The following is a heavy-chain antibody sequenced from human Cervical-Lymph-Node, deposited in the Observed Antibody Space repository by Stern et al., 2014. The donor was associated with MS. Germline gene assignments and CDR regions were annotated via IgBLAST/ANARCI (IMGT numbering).Heavy chain of an antibody. CDR3: ARGLMITFGGNTVHGYHGLDV. D-gene: IGHD3-16*01. CDR2: MDPDSGKT. CDR1: GYTFTSYD. V-gene: IGHV1-8*01. Sequence: VQLVQSGAEVKKPGASVKVSCETSGYTFTSYDVSWVRQATGQGLEWMGWMDPDSGKTTTSPKVQGRVTMTRNASLSTAYMEMSSLSSEDTAVYYCARGLMITFGGNTVHGYHGLDVWGQGTTVTVSS. J-gene: IGHJ6*02.